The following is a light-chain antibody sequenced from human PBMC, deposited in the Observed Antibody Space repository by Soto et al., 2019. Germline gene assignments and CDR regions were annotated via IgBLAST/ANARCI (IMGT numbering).Light chain of an antibody. CDR2: GAS. CDR1: QGIHNF. V-gene: IGKV1-27*01. CDR3: QKYDVDPPAT. J-gene: IGKJ1*01. Sequence: DIQMTQSPSSLSASVGDSVTITCRASQGIHNFLAWYQQRPGKVPKLLIYGASTLQSGVPSRFSGSVSGTDFTLTISSLQPEDITTYYSQKYDVDPPATFGQGTKVEIK.